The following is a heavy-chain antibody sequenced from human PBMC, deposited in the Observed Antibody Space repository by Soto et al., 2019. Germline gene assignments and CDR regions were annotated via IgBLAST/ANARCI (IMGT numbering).Heavy chain of an antibody. V-gene: IGHV4-31*03. CDR3: ARMTIFGVVTNNWFDP. CDR1: GGSISSGGYY. Sequence: SETLSLTCTVSGGSISSGGYYWSWIRQHPGKGLEWIGYIYYSGSTYYNPSLKSRVTISVDTSKNQFSLKLSSVTAADTAVYYCARMTIFGVVTNNWFDPWGQGTLVTVSS. D-gene: IGHD3-3*01. CDR2: IYYSGST. J-gene: IGHJ5*02.